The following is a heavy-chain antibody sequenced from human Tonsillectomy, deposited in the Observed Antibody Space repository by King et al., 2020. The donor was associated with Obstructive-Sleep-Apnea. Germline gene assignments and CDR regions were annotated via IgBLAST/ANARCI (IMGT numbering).Heavy chain of an antibody. CDR1: GFTFSSYS. Sequence: DVQLVESGGGLVKPGGSLRLSCAASGFTFSSYSMNWVRQAPGKGLEWVSSISSSSSYIYYADSVKGRFTISRDNAKNSLYLQMNSLRAEDTAVYYCARDISSGFDQNYYYYGMDVWGQGTTVTVSS. CDR2: ISSSSSYI. D-gene: IGHD6-19*01. J-gene: IGHJ6*02. CDR3: ARDISSGFDQNYYYYGMDV. V-gene: IGHV3-21*01.